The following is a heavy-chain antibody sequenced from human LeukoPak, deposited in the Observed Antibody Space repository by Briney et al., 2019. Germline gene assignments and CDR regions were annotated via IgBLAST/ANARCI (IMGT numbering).Heavy chain of an antibody. CDR2: IYYSGST. Sequence: SETLSLTCTVSGGSISSSSYYWGWFGHPPGKGLEWIGGIYYSGSTYYNPSLKSRVTISVDTSKNQFSLKLSSVTAADTAVYYCARQLRYFDWSTPRNDAFDIWGQGTMVTVSS. D-gene: IGHD3-9*01. CDR1: GGSISSSSYY. J-gene: IGHJ3*02. V-gene: IGHV4-39*01. CDR3: ARQLRYFDWSTPRNDAFDI.